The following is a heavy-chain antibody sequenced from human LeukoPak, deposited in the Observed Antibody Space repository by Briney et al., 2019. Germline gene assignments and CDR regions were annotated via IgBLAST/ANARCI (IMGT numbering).Heavy chain of an antibody. Sequence: PGGSLRLSCAASGFTFSSYEMNWVRQAPGKGLEWVSYISSSGSTIYYADSVKGRFTISRDNAKNSLYLQINSLRAEDTAVYYCARDGPSRYCSGGSCAVDYWGQGTLVTVSS. CDR1: GFTFSSYE. J-gene: IGHJ4*02. CDR3: ARDGPSRYCSGGSCAVDY. V-gene: IGHV3-48*03. D-gene: IGHD2-15*01. CDR2: ISSSGSTI.